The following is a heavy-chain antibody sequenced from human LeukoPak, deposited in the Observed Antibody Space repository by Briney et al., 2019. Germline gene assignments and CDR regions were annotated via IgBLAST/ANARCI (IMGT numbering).Heavy chain of an antibody. CDR1: GGSFGNYP. Sequence: SVKVSCKASGGSFGNYPISWLRQAPGQGLEWMGGIIPFFGTTNYAQQLQGRVRITTDESTSTVYLHLSSLRSEDTAVYYCAREATASYYDNSGFHSSKDYFDSWGQGTLVTVSS. D-gene: IGHD3-22*01. V-gene: IGHV1-69*05. CDR2: IIPFFGTT. J-gene: IGHJ4*02. CDR3: AREATASYYDNSGFHSSKDYFDS.